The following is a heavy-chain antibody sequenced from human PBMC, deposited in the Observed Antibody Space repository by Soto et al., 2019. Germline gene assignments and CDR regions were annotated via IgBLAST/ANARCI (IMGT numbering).Heavy chain of an antibody. CDR2: ISPDGSST. CDR3: AILGGVTPIPDAFDI. V-gene: IGHV3-74*01. J-gene: IGHJ3*02. D-gene: IGHD2-21*02. Sequence: EVQLVESGGGLVQPGGSLRLSCAASGVTFSSYWMHWVRQVPGKGLMWVSRISPDGSSTSYADSVRGRFTISRDNAKNTLYLQMNSLRAEDTAAFYCAILGGVTPIPDAFDIWGQGTMVTVSS. CDR1: GVTFSSYW.